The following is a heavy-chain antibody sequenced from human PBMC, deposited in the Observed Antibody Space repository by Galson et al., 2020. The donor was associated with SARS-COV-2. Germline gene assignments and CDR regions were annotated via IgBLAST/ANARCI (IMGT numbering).Heavy chain of an antibody. J-gene: IGHJ4*02. CDR1: GGSISSGRYY. D-gene: IGHD2-21*02. V-gene: IGHV4-61*09. CDR2: IYTSGST. CDR3: ARALASGIVVVTATHFDY. Sequence: SETLSLTCTVSGGSISSGRYYWSWIRQPAGKGLERIGHIYTSGSTSYNPSLKSRVTISVDTSKNQFSLMLNSVTAADTAVYYCARALASGIVVVTATHFDYWGQGTLVTVSS.